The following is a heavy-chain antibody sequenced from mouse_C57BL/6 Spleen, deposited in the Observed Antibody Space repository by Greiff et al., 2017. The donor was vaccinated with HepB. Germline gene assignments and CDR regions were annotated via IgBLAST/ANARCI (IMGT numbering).Heavy chain of an antibody. V-gene: IGHV14-3*01. D-gene: IGHD1-1*01. Sequence: EVKLQESVAELVRPGASVKLSCTASGFNIKNTYMHWVKQRPEQGLEWIGRIDPANGNTKYAPKFQGKATITADTSSNTAYLQLSSLTSADTAIYYCARGGYYGSSDWYFDVWGTGTTVTVSS. CDR1: GFNIKNTY. CDR2: IDPANGNT. J-gene: IGHJ1*03. CDR3: ARGGYYGSSDWYFDV.